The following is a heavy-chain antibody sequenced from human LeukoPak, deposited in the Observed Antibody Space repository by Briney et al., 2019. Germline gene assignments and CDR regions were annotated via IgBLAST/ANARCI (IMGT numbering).Heavy chain of an antibody. D-gene: IGHD2-2*01. V-gene: IGHV1-2*02. CDR1: GYTFTDYY. CDR2: IVPHSGGI. Sequence: PGASVKVSCKASGYTFTDYYIHWVRQAPGQGLGWMGWIVPHSGGINYAQNYQGRFTMTRDTSISTAYMELSSLRSDDTAVYYCARNAYCDSTNCYAWFDPWGQGALVTVSS. CDR3: ARNAYCDSTNCYAWFDP. J-gene: IGHJ5*02.